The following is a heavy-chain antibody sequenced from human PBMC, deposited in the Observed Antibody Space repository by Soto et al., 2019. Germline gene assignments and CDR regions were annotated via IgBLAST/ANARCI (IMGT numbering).Heavy chain of an antibody. V-gene: IGHV1-69*13. J-gene: IGHJ6*02. D-gene: IGHD6-6*01. CDR1: GGTFSSYA. CDR2: IIPIFGTA. Sequence: SVKVSCKASGGTFSSYAISWVRQAPGQGLEWMGGIIPIFGTANYAQKFQGRVTITADESTSTAYMELSSLRSEDTAVYYCASQQLGPSYYYSMGVWGQGTTVTVSS. CDR3: ASQQLGPSYYYSMGV.